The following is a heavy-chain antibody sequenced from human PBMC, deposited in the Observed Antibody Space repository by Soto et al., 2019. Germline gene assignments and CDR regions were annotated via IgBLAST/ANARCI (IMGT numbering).Heavy chain of an antibody. D-gene: IGHD2-15*01. V-gene: IGHV3-23*01. J-gene: IGHJ4*02. Sequence: QPGGSLRLSCATSGFTFASCALGWVRQGPKKGLEWVSTISGGSWVTKYADSVKGRFTISRDNSKDTLYLQMNSLSAEDTAIYYCAKAPFDIGAVPPPIDYLGQGTLVTVSS. CDR2: ISGGSWVT. CDR1: GFTFASCA. CDR3: AKAPFDIGAVPPPIDY.